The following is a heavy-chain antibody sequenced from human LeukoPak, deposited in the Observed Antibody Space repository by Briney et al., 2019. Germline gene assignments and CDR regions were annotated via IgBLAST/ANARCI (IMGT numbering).Heavy chain of an antibody. CDR1: GFTFSSYA. CDR3: ARDRDEWDAFDI. Sequence: PGGSLRLSCAASGFTFSSYAMSWVRQAPGKGLEWVSAISGSGGSTYYADSVKGRFTISRDNSKNTLYLQMNSLRAEDTAVYYCARDRDEWDAFDIWGQGTMVTVSS. V-gene: IGHV3-23*01. D-gene: IGHD3-3*01. J-gene: IGHJ3*02. CDR2: ISGSGGST.